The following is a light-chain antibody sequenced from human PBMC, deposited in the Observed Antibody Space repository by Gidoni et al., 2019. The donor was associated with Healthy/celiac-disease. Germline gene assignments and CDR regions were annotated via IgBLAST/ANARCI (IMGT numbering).Light chain of an antibody. Sequence: QSALTQTAPVPVSPGKAITIPCTGTSSDVGSYNLVSWYQQHPGKAPKLMIYEGSKRPSGVSNRFSGSKSGNTASLTISGLQAEDEADYYCCSYAGSRSLFGGGTKLTVL. V-gene: IGLV2-23*01. J-gene: IGLJ2*01. CDR1: SSDVGSYNL. CDR2: EGS. CDR3: CSYAGSRSL.